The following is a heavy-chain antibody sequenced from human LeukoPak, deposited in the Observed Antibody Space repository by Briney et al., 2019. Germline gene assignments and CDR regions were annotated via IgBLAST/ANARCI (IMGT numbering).Heavy chain of an antibody. Sequence: PSETLSLTCAVHGGSFSGYYWSWIRQPPGKGLEWIGEINHSGSTNYNPSLKSRVTISVDTSKNQFSLKLSSVTAADTAVYYCARSNWFYCSSTSCYAGGAFDIWGQGTMVTVSS. CDR3: ARSNWFYCSSTSCYAGGAFDI. CDR1: GGSFSGYY. J-gene: IGHJ3*02. V-gene: IGHV4-34*01. D-gene: IGHD2-2*01. CDR2: INHSGST.